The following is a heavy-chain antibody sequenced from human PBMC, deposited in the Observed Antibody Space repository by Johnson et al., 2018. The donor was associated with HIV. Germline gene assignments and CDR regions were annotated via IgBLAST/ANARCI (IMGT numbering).Heavy chain of an antibody. Sequence: VQLVESGGGLVQPGGSLRLSCAASGFTFRSYWMSWVRQAPGKGLEWVANIKQDGSEKYYVDSVKGRFTISRDNAKNSLYLQMNSLRAEDTALYYCARREGTTGTFSAFDIWGQGTMVTVSS. CDR2: IKQDGSEK. J-gene: IGHJ3*02. V-gene: IGHV3-7*03. CDR3: ARREGTTGTFSAFDI. CDR1: GFTFRSYW. D-gene: IGHD1-1*01.